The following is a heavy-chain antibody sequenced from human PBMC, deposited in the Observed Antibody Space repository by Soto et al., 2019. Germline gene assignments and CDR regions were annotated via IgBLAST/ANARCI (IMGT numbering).Heavy chain of an antibody. J-gene: IGHJ6*04. D-gene: IGHD4-4*01. CDR1: GATFSSYA. V-gene: IGHV1-69*11. Sequence: SVKVSCKASGATFSSYAISWVRQAPGQGLEWMGRIIPFIGTANYAQKFQGRVTITADECPSTAYMELTSPRSEDTAVYYCARVVMTTVPASYYYGMEVWREAITVIVCS. CDR3: ARVVMTTVPASYYYGMEV. CDR2: IIPFIGTA.